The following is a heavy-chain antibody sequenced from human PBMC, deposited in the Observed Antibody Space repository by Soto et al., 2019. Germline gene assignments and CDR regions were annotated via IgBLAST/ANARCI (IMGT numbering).Heavy chain of an antibody. D-gene: IGHD3-3*01. V-gene: IGHV4-61*01. CDR3: AREDVLRFLEWPQGMDV. CDR2: IYYSGST. J-gene: IGHJ6*02. Sequence: AETLSLSCAVSGGSGSSGSYYWIWIRHPPGKGLEWIGYIYYSGSTNYNPSLKSRVTISVDTSKNQFSLKLSSVTAADTAVYYCAREDVLRFLEWPQGMDVWGQGTTVTVSS. CDR1: GGSGSSGSYY.